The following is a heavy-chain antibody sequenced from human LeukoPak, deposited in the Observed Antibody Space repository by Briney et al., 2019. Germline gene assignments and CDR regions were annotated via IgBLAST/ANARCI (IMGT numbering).Heavy chain of an antibody. CDR3: AREQTGDQNFDY. D-gene: IGHD7-27*01. Sequence: SQTLSLTCAVSGDSVSSNTAAWNWIRQSPSRGLEWLGRTYYRSKWYNNYAVSVKSRISIKPDTSKNQISLQLKSVTPEDTAVYYCAREQTGDQNFDYWGQGTLVTVSS. V-gene: IGHV6-1*01. CDR2: TYYRSKWYN. CDR1: GDSVSSNTAA. J-gene: IGHJ4*02.